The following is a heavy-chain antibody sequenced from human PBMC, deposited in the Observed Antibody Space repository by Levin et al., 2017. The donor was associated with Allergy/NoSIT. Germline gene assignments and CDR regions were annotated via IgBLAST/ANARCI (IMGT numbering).Heavy chain of an antibody. CDR1: GFTFGSYT. J-gene: IGHJ4*02. Sequence: GGSLRLSCAASGFTFGSYTMNWVRQAPGKGLEWVSYISSGGSAIYYADSVKGRFTISRDNANNSLYLQMNSLRAEDTAVYYCARDRRQQLVPYYFDDWGQGTLVTVSS. D-gene: IGHD6-13*01. V-gene: IGHV3-48*01. CDR2: ISSGGSAI. CDR3: ARDRRQQLVPYYFDD.